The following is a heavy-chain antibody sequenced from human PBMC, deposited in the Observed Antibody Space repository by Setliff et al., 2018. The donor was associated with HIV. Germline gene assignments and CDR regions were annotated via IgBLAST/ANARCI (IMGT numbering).Heavy chain of an antibody. J-gene: IGHJ4*02. CDR2: IQQHGSEI. D-gene: IGHD5-18*01. Sequence: GGSLRLSCAASGYTFSSYWMAWVRQCPGKGLEWVANIQQHGSEIHYVASVEGRFTISRDNAKNSLYLQMNSLRAEDTAVYYCAKDNTWIPNGFDYWGQGTLVTV. CDR1: GYTFSSYW. CDR3: AKDNTWIPNGFDY. V-gene: IGHV3-7*05.